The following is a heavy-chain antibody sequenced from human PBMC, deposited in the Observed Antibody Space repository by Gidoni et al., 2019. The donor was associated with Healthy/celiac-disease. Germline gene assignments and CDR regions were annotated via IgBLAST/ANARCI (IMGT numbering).Heavy chain of an antibody. CDR3: ALSGYRVDY. J-gene: IGHJ4*02. V-gene: IGHV4-34*01. CDR2: INHSGST. CDR1: GGSFSGYY. D-gene: IGHD3-22*01. Sequence: QVPLQLWGAGLLKPSETLSLTCAVYGGSFSGYYWSWIRQPPGKGLEWIGEINHSGSTNYNPSLKSRVTISVDTSKNQFSLKLSSVTDADTAVYYCALSGYRVDYWGQGTLVTVSS.